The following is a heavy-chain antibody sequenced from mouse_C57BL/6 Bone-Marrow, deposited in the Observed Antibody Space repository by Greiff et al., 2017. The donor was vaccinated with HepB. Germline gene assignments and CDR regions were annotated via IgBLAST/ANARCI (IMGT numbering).Heavy chain of an antibody. J-gene: IGHJ1*03. CDR1: GYSITSGYY. CDR2: ISYDGSN. D-gene: IGHD2-5*01. CDR3: ASSNHWYFDV. V-gene: IGHV3-6*01. Sequence: EVKLQESGPGLVKPSQSLSLTCSVTGYSITSGYYWNWIRQFPGNKLEWMGYISYDGSNNYNPSLKNRISITRDTSKNQFFLKLNSVTTEDTATYYCASSNHWYFDVWGTGTTVTVSS.